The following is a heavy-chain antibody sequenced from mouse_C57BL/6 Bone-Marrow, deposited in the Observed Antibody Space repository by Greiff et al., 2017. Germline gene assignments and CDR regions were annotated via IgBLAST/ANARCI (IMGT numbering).Heavy chain of an antibody. V-gene: IGHV4-1*01. CDR3: ARPNGYYLAGFAY. CDR1: GIDFSRYW. J-gene: IGHJ3*01. D-gene: IGHD2-3*01. CDR2: INPDSSTI. Sequence: EVQLVESGGGLVQPGGSLKLSCAASGIDFSRYWMSWVRRAPGKGLEWIGEINPDSSTINYAPSLKDKFIISRDNSKNTLYLQMSKVISEDTAVYYCARPNGYYLAGFAYWGQGPLVTVSA.